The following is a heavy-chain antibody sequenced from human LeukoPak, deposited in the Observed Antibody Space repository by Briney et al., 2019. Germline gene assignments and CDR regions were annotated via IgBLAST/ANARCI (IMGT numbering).Heavy chain of an antibody. D-gene: IGHD1-26*01. V-gene: IGHV1-2*02. CDR1: GYTFTGYY. CDR2: INPNSGGT. Sequence: ASVKVSCKASGYTFTGYYMHWVRQAPGQGLEWMGWINPNSGGTNYAQKFQGRVTMTRDTSISTAYMELSRLRSDDTAVYYCARLLSEVNSGSYLDYYYYMDVWGKGTTVTVSS. CDR3: ARLLSEVNSGSYLDYYYYMDV. J-gene: IGHJ6*03.